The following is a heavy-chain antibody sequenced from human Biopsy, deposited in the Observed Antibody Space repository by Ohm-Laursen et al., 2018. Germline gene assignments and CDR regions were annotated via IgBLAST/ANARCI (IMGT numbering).Heavy chain of an antibody. V-gene: IGHV3-11*01. CDR3: AWDARWNSYSMDV. CDR1: GFRFSDYH. J-gene: IGHJ6*02. CDR2: FSGSGTI. D-gene: IGHD4-23*01. Sequence: SLSLSCAASGFRFSDYHMRWFRQAPGRGLEWVSYFSGSGTIYYGDSMKGRVTISRENAKNPLYLQMHSLRAEDTAVYYCAWDARWNSYSMDVWGQGTTVTVSS.